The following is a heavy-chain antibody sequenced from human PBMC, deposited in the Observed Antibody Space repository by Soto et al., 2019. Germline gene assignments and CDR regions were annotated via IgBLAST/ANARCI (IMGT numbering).Heavy chain of an antibody. J-gene: IGHJ6*02. V-gene: IGHV4-34*01. CDR2: INHSGST. CDR1: GGSFSGYY. Sequence: PSETLSLTCAVYGGSFSGYYWSWIRQPPGKGLAWIGEINHSGSTNYNPSLKSRVTITVDTSKNQFSLKLSSVTAADTAVYYCARGRRWYYDSSGYSPRYYYGMDVWGQGTTVTVSS. D-gene: IGHD3-22*01. CDR3: ARGRRWYYDSSGYSPRYYYGMDV.